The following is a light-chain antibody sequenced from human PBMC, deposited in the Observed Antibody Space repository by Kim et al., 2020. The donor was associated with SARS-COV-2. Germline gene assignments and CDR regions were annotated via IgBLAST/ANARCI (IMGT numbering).Light chain of an antibody. Sequence: ASVGERVTITCRARQEINSWVAWYQQRPGKAPKSLIYAASNLQTGVPGRFSGSGSGTEFTLTIRSLQPEDFATYYCQQYVSYPNTFGQGTRLEIK. CDR2: AAS. CDR3: QQYVSYPNT. CDR1: QEINSW. V-gene: IGKV1D-16*02. J-gene: IGKJ5*01.